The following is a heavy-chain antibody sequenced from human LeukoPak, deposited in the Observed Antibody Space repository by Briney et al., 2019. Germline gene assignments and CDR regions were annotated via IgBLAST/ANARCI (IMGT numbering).Heavy chain of an antibody. D-gene: IGHD7-27*01. Sequence: GESLNISCSGSGYIFTNYWIGWVRQMPGKGLEWMGIIYPGDSDTRYSPSFQGQVTISADKSISTAYLQWSSLKASDTAMYYCATSNMGISHPFDYWGQGTLVTVSS. J-gene: IGHJ4*02. CDR1: GYIFTNYW. CDR3: ATSNMGISHPFDY. CDR2: IYPGDSDT. V-gene: IGHV5-51*01.